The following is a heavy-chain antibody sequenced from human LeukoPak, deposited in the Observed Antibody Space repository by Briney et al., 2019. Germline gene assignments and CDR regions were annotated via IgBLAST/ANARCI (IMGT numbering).Heavy chain of an antibody. CDR2: INHSGST. CDR3: ARSIVVVVAATEFWFDP. V-gene: IGHV4-34*01. D-gene: IGHD2-15*01. J-gene: IGHJ5*02. CDR1: GGSFSGYY. Sequence: PSETLSLTCAVYGGSFSGYYWSWIRQPRGKGLEWIGGINHSGSTNYNPSLKSRVTISVDTSKNQFSLKLSSVTAADTAVYYCARSIVVVVAATEFWFDPWGQGTLVTVSS.